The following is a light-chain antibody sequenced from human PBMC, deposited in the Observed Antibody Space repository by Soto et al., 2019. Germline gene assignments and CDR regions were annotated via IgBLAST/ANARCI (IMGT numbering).Light chain of an antibody. Sequence: DIQMTQSPSTLSASVGDRVTITCRASRSISSWLAWYQQKPGKAPRLLIYDGSSLESGVPSRFSGSGSGTEFTLIISSLQPDDSATDYCQQYSSYSPFTFGQGTKLEIK. CDR3: QQYSSYSPFT. CDR2: DGS. CDR1: RSISSW. J-gene: IGKJ2*01. V-gene: IGKV1-5*01.